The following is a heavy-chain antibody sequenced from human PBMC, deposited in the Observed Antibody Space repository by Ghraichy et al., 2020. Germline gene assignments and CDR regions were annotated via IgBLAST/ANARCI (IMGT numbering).Heavy chain of an antibody. J-gene: IGHJ4*02. D-gene: IGHD6-6*01. Sequence: GGSLRLSCAASGFTFSSYSMTCVRQAPGKGLEWVSYISSSSSTIYYADSVKGRFTISRDNAKNSLYLQMNSLRDEDTAVYYCARVYTNRAYSSSSHFDYWGQGTLVTVSS. CDR1: GFTFSSYS. CDR2: ISSSSSTI. V-gene: IGHV3-48*02. CDR3: ARVYTNRAYSSSSHFDY.